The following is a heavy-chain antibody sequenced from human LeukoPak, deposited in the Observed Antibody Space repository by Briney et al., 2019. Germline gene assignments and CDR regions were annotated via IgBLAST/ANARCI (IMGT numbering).Heavy chain of an antibody. D-gene: IGHD3-22*01. CDR1: GGTFSSYA. CDR3: ARGSRYYYDSSGYFWVKEYFQH. V-gene: IGHV1-69*13. CDR2: IIPIFGTA. J-gene: IGHJ1*01. Sequence: EASVKVSCKASGGTFSSYAISWVRQAPGQGLEWMGGIIPIFGTANYAQKFQGRVTITADESTSTAYMELSSLRSEDTAVYYCARGSRYYYDSSGYFWVKEYFQHWGQGTLVTVSS.